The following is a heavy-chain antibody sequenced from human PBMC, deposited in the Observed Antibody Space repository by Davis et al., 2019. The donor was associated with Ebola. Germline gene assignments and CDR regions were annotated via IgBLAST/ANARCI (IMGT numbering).Heavy chain of an antibody. CDR3: AREQLWLKLGFDP. V-gene: IGHV4-59*12. CDR2: IYYSGST. J-gene: IGHJ5*02. Sequence: GSLRLSCTVSGGSISSYYWSWIRQPPGKGPEWIGYIYYSGSTNYNPPLKSRVTISVDTSKNQFSLKLSSVTAADTAVYYCAREQLWLKLGFDPWGQGTLVTVSS. D-gene: IGHD5-18*01. CDR1: GGSISSYY.